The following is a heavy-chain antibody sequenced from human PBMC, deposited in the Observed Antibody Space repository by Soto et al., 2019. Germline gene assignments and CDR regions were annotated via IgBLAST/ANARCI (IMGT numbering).Heavy chain of an antibody. V-gene: IGHV4-59*01. D-gene: IGHD5-18*01. CDR3: AKDSGYNYGYFRWFDP. CDR2: MYYRWNN. J-gene: IGHJ5*02. CDR1: GGSISSYY. Sequence: PSETLSLTCTVSGGSISSYYWSWIRQPPGKGLEWIGYMYYRWNNNYNPSLKSRATISVDTSKNQFSLKLSSVTAADTAVYYCAKDSGYNYGYFRWFDPWGQGTLVTVSS.